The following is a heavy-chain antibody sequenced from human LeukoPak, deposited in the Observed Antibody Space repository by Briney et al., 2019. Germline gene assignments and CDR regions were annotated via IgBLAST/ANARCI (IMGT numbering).Heavy chain of an antibody. V-gene: IGHV3-23*01. D-gene: IGHD4-23*01. J-gene: IGHJ4*02. Sequence: GGSLRLSCAASGFTFSSYAMSWVRQAPGKGLEWVSAISGSGGSTYYAGSVKGRFTISRDNSRNTLYLQMNSLRAEDTAVYYCAKDLAYGGNAGFDYWGQGTLVTVSS. CDR2: ISGSGGST. CDR1: GFTFSSYA. CDR3: AKDLAYGGNAGFDY.